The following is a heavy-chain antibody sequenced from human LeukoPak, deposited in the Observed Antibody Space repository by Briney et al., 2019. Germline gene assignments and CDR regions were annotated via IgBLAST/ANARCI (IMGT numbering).Heavy chain of an antibody. V-gene: IGHV3-53*01. CDR2: IYSSGNT. CDR3: ATMTTVIMGGYYYGMDV. Sequence: PGGSLRLSCAASGFTVSSNYMSWVRRAPGKGLEWVSIIYSSGNTYYADSVKGRFTISRDNSKNTPYLQMNSLRAEDTAVYYCATMTTVIMGGYYYGMDVWGQGTTVTVSS. D-gene: IGHD4-17*01. CDR1: GFTVSSNY. J-gene: IGHJ6*02.